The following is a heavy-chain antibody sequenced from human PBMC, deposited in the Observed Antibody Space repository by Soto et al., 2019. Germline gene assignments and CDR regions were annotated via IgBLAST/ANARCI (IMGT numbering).Heavy chain of an antibody. J-gene: IGHJ6*02. CDR2: IRSKPDGGTT. CDR3: TTVSLYEYVWGSGRKFFGMDV. V-gene: IGHV3-15*07. CDR1: NFTFTNAW. D-gene: IGHD3-16*01. Sequence: SGGSLRLSCAASNFTFTNAWMNRVRQAPGKGLEWVGRIRSKPDGGTTDYAAPVKGRFTISADDSKTTLYLQLSSLKTEDTAVYYCTTVSLYEYVWGSGRKFFGMDVWGQGTTVTVSS.